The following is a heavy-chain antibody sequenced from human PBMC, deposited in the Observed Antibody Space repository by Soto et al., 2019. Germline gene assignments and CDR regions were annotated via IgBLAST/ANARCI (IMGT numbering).Heavy chain of an antibody. V-gene: IGHV4-31*03. J-gene: IGHJ4*01. CDR1: GGSISSGGYY. CDR2: IYYGGST. D-gene: IGHD3-22*01. CDR3: ARGGYYYENSGQNAYDF. Sequence: SETLSLTCTVSGGSISSGGYYWSWIRQHPGKGLEWIGYIYYGGSTYYNPSLKSRATISGDTSKNQFSLKLSSVTAADTAVYYCARGGYYYENSGQNAYDFWGQGILVTVSS.